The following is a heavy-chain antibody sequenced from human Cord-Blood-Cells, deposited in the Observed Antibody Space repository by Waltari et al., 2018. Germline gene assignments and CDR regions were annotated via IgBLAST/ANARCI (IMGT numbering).Heavy chain of an antibody. V-gene: IGHV1-24*01. J-gene: IGHJ4*02. CDR3: ATVPITIFGVVFDY. CDR2: FDPEDGET. D-gene: IGHD3-3*01. Sequence: QVQLVQSGAAVKKPGASVKVSCQFHGYTLPELYMHWQAPAHGKGLEWMGGFDPEDGETIYAQKFQGRVTMTEDTSTDTAYMELSSLRSEDTAVYYCATVPITIFGVVFDYWGQGTLVTVSS. CDR1: GYTLPELY.